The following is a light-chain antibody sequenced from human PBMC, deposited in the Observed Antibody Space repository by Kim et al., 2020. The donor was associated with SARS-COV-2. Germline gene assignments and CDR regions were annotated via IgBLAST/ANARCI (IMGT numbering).Light chain of an antibody. CDR2: GAS. CDR3: QQYGNSQYT. Sequence: LSPGERATLSCRASQSVNSNYLAWYQQKLGQAPRLLIYGASSRAIGIPDRFSGSWSGTDFTLTISRLEPEDFAVYYCQQYGNSQYTFGQGTKLEI. J-gene: IGKJ2*01. V-gene: IGKV3-20*01. CDR1: QSVNSNY.